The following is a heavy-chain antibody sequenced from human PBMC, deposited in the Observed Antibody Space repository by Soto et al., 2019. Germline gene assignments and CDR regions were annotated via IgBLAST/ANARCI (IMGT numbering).Heavy chain of an antibody. D-gene: IGHD2-21*01. CDR3: ARGNVVAIDY. J-gene: IGHJ4*02. V-gene: IGHV4-30-2*01. CDR2: IYHSGST. Sequence: SETLCLTCAVSGGTISSGGYSGSWIRQPPGKGLEWIGYIYHSGSTYYNPSLKSRVTISVDRSKNQFSLKLSSVTAADTAVYYCARGNVVAIDYWGQGTLVTVSS. CDR1: GGTISSGGYS.